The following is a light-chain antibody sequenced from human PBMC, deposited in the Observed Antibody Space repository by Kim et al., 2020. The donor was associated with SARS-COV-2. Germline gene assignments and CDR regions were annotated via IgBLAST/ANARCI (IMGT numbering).Light chain of an antibody. CDR3: CSYAGSSTWV. CDR1: SSDVGSYNL. J-gene: IGLJ3*02. CDR2: EGS. V-gene: IGLV2-23*01. Sequence: QSALTQPASVPGSPGQSITISCTGTSSDVGSYNLVSWYQQHPGKAPKLMIYEGSKRPSGVSDRFSGSKSANTASLTISGLKAEDEADYHCCSYAGSSTWVFGGGTQLTVL.